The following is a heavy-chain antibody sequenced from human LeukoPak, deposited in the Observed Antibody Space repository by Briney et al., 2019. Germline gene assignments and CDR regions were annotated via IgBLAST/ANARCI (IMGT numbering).Heavy chain of an antibody. J-gene: IGHJ4*02. D-gene: IGHD7-27*01. CDR2: IKQDGSEK. CDR3: ARGRITRDFDY. V-gene: IGHV3-7*01. CDR1: GFTVSSNS. Sequence: PGGSLRLSCTVSGFTVSSNSMSWVRQAPGKGLEWVANIKQDGSEKYYVDSVKGRFTISRDNAKNSLYLQMNSLRAEDTAVYYCARGRITRDFDYWGQGTLVTVSS.